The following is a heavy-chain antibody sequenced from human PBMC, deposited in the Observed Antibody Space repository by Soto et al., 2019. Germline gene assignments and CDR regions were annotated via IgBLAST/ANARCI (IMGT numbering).Heavy chain of an antibody. CDR3: AGWGRHDNNS. V-gene: IGHV3-7*03. D-gene: IGHD3-16*01. CDR2: IRPDGNVA. J-gene: IGHJ5*02. Sequence: EAQLVQSGGGLVQPGGSLRLSCVGSGFTFTDFYMNWVRQAPGKGLEWVANIRPDGNVADYVESVKGRFTTSRDNAKNSLFLQMNSLRSHDTAVYYCAGWGRHDNNSWGQGILATVSS. CDR1: GFTFTDFY.